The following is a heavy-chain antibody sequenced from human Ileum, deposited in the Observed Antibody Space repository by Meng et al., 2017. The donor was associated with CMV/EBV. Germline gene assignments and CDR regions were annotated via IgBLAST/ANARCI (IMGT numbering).Heavy chain of an antibody. Sequence: QLNLQGSGPGRGKPSETLSLTWSGSGGSISTYYWTWVRQPAGKGLEWIGRINAGGSTNDNPSLKSRVTMSVDTSKNQFSLKVTSVTAADTAVYYCAREENTVNQFEYWGQGTLVTVSS. CDR1: GGSISTYY. V-gene: IGHV4-4*07. CDR2: INAGGST. J-gene: IGHJ4*02. D-gene: IGHD4-17*01. CDR3: AREENTVNQFEY.